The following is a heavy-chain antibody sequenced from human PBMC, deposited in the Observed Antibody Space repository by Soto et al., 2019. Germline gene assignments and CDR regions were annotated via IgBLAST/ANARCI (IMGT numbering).Heavy chain of an antibody. CDR3: AHLSVYSYGSGMDV. CDR2: IYWDDDK. Sequence: QITLKESGPTLVKPTQTLTLTCTFSGFSLSTSGVGVGWIRQPPGKALEWLAIIYWDDDKRYSPSLKSRLTITKDTSKNQVVLTMTNMDPVDTATYYCAHLSVYSYGSGMDVWGQGTTVTVSS. D-gene: IGHD5-18*01. J-gene: IGHJ6*02. V-gene: IGHV2-5*02. CDR1: GFSLSTSGVG.